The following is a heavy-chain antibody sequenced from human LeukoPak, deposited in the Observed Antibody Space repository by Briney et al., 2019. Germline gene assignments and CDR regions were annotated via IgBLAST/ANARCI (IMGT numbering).Heavy chain of an antibody. D-gene: IGHD5-24*01. Sequence: ASVKVSCKASGYTFISYYMHWVRQAPGQGLEWMGIVNPSGGSTSYAQKFQGRVTMTSDTSTSTVYMELSSLRSEDTAVYYCARDSKRGFDPWGQGTLVTVSS. CDR2: VNPSGGST. CDR1: GYTFISYY. CDR3: ARDSKRGFDP. V-gene: IGHV1-46*01. J-gene: IGHJ5*02.